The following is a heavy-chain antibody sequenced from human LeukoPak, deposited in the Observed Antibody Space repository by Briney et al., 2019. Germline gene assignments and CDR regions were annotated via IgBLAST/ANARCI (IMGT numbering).Heavy chain of an antibody. CDR3: ATGGTDDY. J-gene: IGHJ4*02. Sequence: GASVKVSCKASGYTFTSSYMHWVRQAPGQGLEWMGIINLSGGSTSYAQKFRGRVTMTRVTSTSTVYMELSSLRSEDTAVYYCATGGTDDYWGQGTLVTVSS. CDR2: INLSGGST. V-gene: IGHV1-46*03. CDR1: GYTFTSSY. D-gene: IGHD1-26*01.